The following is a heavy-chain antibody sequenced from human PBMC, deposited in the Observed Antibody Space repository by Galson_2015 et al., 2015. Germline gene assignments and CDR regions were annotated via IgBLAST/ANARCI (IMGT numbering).Heavy chain of an antibody. Sequence: SVKVSCKASGYTFTSYAMHWVRQAPGQRLEWMGWINAGNGDTKYSQKFQGRVTITRDTSASTAYMELSNLRSEDTAVYYCARAPTSSWYLADAFDIWGQGTMVTVSS. CDR2: INAGNGDT. V-gene: IGHV1-3*01. J-gene: IGHJ3*02. CDR1: GYTFTSYA. D-gene: IGHD6-13*01. CDR3: ARAPTSSWYLADAFDI.